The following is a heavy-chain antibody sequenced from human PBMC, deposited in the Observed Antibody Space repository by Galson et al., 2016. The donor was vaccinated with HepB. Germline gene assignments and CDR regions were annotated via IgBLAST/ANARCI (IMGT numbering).Heavy chain of an antibody. CDR2: INPSGGNT. Sequence: SVKVSCKASGYTFANYGIRWVRQAPGQGLEWMGIINPSGGNTDYRQEFQGRVTMTRDTSTSTVYMDLSSLRSEDTAVYFCARNANRNENPLRAYADYWGQGTLVVVTS. CDR1: GYTFANYG. J-gene: IGHJ4*02. V-gene: IGHV1-46*01. CDR3: ARNANRNENPLRAYADY. D-gene: IGHD1-1*01.